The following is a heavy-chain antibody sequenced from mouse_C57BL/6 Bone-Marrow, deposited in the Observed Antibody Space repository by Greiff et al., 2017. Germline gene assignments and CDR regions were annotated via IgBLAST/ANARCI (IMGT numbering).Heavy chain of an antibody. CDR3: ARQRNGFMDY. V-gene: IGHV5-12*01. Sequence: EVQVVESGGGLVQPGGSLKLSCAASGFTFSDYYMYWVRQTPGKRLEWVAYISNGGGSTFYPDTVKGRFTISRDNAKNTLYLQMSRLKSEDTAMYYCARQRNGFMDYWGKGTSVTVSS. CDR2: ISNGGGST. CDR1: GFTFSDYY. J-gene: IGHJ4*01.